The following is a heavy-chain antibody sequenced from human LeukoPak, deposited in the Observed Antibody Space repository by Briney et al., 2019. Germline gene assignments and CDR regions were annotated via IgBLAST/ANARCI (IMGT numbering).Heavy chain of an antibody. V-gene: IGHV3-21*01. CDR2: ISSSSSYI. Sequence: GGSLRLSCAASGFTFSNYGMNWVRQAPGKGPEWVSSISSSSSYIYYADSVKGRFTISRDNAKNSLYLQMNSLRAEDTAVYYCARVVTPRGYLDYWGQGTLVTVSS. J-gene: IGHJ4*02. CDR1: GFTFSNYG. D-gene: IGHD4-23*01. CDR3: ARVVTPRGYLDY.